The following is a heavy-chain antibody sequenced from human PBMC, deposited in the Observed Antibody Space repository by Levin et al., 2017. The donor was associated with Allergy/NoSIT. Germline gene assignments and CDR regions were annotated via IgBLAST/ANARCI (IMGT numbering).Heavy chain of an antibody. V-gene: IGHV1-8*01. CDR2: MNPNSGNT. J-gene: IGHJ5*02. D-gene: IGHD3-22*01. CDR3: AINNTPRYYYDSSGPNWFDP. CDR1: GYTFTSYD. Sequence: GASVKVSCKASGYTFTSYDINWVRQATGQGLEWMGWMNPNSGNTGYAQKFQGRVTMTRNTSISTAYMELSSLRSEDTAVYYCAINNTPRYYYDSSGPNWFDPWGQGTLVTVSS.